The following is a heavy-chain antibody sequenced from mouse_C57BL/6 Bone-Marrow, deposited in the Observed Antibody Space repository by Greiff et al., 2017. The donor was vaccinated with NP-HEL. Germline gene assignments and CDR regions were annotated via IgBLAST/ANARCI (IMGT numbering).Heavy chain of an antibody. Sequence: QVHVKQSGAELVKPGASVKISCKASGYAFSSYWMNWVKQRHGKGLEWIGQIYPGDGDTNYNGKFKGKATLTADKSSSTAYMQLSSLTSEDSAVYFCASPVTTVDYWGQGTTLTVSS. D-gene: IGHD2-12*01. CDR2: IYPGDGDT. J-gene: IGHJ2*01. CDR3: ASPVTTVDY. CDR1: GYAFSSYW. V-gene: IGHV1-80*01.